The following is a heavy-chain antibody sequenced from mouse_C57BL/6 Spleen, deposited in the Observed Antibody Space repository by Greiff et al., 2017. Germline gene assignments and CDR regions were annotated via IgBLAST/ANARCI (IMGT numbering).Heavy chain of an antibody. V-gene: IGHV1-82*01. CDR2: IYPGDGDT. CDR1: GYAFSSSW. J-gene: IGHJ4*01. CDR3: ARPYYSNYVGAMDY. D-gene: IGHD2-5*01. Sequence: QVQLQQSGPELVKPGASVKISCKASGYAFSSSWMNWVKQRPGKGLEWIGRIYPGDGDTNYNGKFKGKATLTADNSSSTAYMQLSSLTSEDSAVYFCARPYYSNYVGAMDYWGQGTSVTVSS.